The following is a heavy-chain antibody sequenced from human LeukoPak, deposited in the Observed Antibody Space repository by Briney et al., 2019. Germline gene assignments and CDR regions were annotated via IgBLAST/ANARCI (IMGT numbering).Heavy chain of an antibody. V-gene: IGHV7-4-1*02. D-gene: IGHD5-18*01. J-gene: IGHJ4*02. CDR1: GYTFTSYA. CDR3: ARDLPADTAMGTGYGSY. Sequence: ASVKVSCKASGYTFTSYAMNWVRQAPGQGLEWVGWINTNTGNPTYAQGFTGRFVFSLDTSVSTAYLQISSLKAEDTAVYYCARDLPADTAMGTGYGSYWGQGTLVTVSS. CDR2: INTNTGNP.